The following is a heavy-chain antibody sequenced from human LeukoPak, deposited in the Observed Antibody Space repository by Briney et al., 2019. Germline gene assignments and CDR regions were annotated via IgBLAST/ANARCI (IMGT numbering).Heavy chain of an antibody. J-gene: IGHJ4*02. V-gene: IGHV3-23*01. Sequence: PGGSLRLSCAASGFTFSSYAMSRVRQAPGKGLEWVSAISGSGGSTYYADSVKGRFTISRDNSKNTLYLQMNSLRAEDTAVYYCAKEDDGELWFGELYLGYWGQGTLVTASS. CDR2: ISGSGGST. CDR3: AKEDDGELWFGELYLGY. CDR1: GFTFSSYA. D-gene: IGHD3-10*01.